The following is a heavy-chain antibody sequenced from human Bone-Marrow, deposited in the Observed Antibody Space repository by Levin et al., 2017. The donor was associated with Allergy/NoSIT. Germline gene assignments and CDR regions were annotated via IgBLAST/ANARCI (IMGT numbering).Heavy chain of an antibody. J-gene: IGHJ6*02. D-gene: IGHD2-8*01. CDR2: IRGSDEAT. CDR1: GFTFRRHA. V-gene: IGHV3-23*01. Sequence: GGSLRLSCEGSGFTFRRHAMTWVRQAPGKGLEWVSSIRGSDEATYYADAVKGRFSISRDNSKNTLFLEMNNLKADDTAVYYCAKGNDDIILIRMDVWGQGTSVTVSS. CDR3: AKGNDDIILIRMDV.